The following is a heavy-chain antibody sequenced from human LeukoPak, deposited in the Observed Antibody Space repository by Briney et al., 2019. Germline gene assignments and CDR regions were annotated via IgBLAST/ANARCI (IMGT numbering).Heavy chain of an antibody. CDR2: INHSGST. CDR3: AGLTGYSY. D-gene: IGHD3-9*01. J-gene: IGHJ4*02. Sequence: PSETLSLTCAVYGGSFSGYYWSWIRQPPGKGLEWIGEINHSGSTNYNPSLKSRVTISVDTSKNQFSLKLSSVTAAHTAVYYCAGLTGYSYWGQGTLVTVSS. V-gene: IGHV4-34*01. CDR1: GGSFSGYY.